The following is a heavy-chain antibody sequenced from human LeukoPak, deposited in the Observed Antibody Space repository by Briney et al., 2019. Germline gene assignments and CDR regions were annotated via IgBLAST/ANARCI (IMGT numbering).Heavy chain of an antibody. CDR3: ARDYDYVWGSFKY. J-gene: IGHJ4*02. Sequence: GGSLRLSCAASGFTFNNYIMNWVRQAPGKGLEWVANIKQDGSEKYYVDSVKGRFTISRDNAKNSLYLQMNSLRAEDTAVYYCARDYDYVWGSFKYWGQGTLVTVSS. CDR2: IKQDGSEK. D-gene: IGHD3-16*01. CDR1: GFTFNNYI. V-gene: IGHV3-7*01.